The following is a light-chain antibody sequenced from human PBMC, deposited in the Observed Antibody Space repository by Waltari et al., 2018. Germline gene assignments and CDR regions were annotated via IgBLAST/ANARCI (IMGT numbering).Light chain of an antibody. V-gene: IGKV1-5*03. CDR1: QSIGSS. Sequence: DIQMTQSPSTLSASVGDRVTITCRASQSIGSSLAWYQQKPGKASKVVSYEASSLESGVPSRFSGSGSGTEFTLTISSLQPDDFATYYCQQCNSYLLTFGGGTKVEIK. CDR2: EAS. CDR3: QQCNSYLLT. J-gene: IGKJ4*01.